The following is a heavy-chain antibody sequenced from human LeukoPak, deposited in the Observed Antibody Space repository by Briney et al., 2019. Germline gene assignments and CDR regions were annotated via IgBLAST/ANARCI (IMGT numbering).Heavy chain of an antibody. Sequence: GGSLRLSCAASGFTFSSYWMSWVRQAPGMGLEWVANIKQDGSEKYYVDSVKGRFTLSRENANNSLYLQMNSLRAEDTAVYYCARDRGRSTVTTLFDYWGQGTLVTVSS. D-gene: IGHD4-17*01. CDR3: ARDRGRSTVTTLFDY. CDR1: GFTFSSYW. V-gene: IGHV3-7*01. CDR2: IKQDGSEK. J-gene: IGHJ4*02.